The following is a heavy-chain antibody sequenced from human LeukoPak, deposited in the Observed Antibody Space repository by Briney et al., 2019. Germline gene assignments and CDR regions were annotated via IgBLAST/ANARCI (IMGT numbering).Heavy chain of an antibody. J-gene: IGHJ6*02. CDR1: GFTFSSYG. CDR2: ISYDGSNK. V-gene: IGHV3-30*18. D-gene: IGHD2-15*01. Sequence: PGRSLRLSCAVSGFTFSSYGMHWVRQAPGKGLEWVAVISYDGSNKYYADSVKGRFTISRDNSKNTLYLQMNSLRAEDTAVYYCAKGYCSGGSCYGLGYYYYYGMDVWGQGTTVTVSS. CDR3: AKGYCSGGSCYGLGYYYYYGMDV.